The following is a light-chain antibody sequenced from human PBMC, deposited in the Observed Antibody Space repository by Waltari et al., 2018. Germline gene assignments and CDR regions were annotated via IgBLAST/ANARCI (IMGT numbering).Light chain of an antibody. V-gene: IGLV2-23*02. CDR3: CSYAGRGTYV. J-gene: IGLJ1*01. CDR2: EVF. CDR1: TSEVGSNDL. Sequence: QSALTQPASVSGTPGQSITISCSGTTSEVGSNDLVSWYQQPPGEAPKLLICEVFKRPPDTSSRFSGAKSGSTASLTISGLQPEDEADYYCCSYAGRGTYVFGSGTKVTVL.